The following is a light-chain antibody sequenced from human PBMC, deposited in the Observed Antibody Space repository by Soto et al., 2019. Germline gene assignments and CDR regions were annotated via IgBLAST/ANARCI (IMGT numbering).Light chain of an antibody. CDR1: QSISSY. CDR3: QQSYSTPPLT. CDR2: AAS. J-gene: IGKJ4*01. Sequence: DIQMTQSPSSLSASVGDRVTITCRASQSISSYLNWYQQKPGKAPKLLISAASTLQSGVPSRFSGSGSGTAFTITISSLQPEDFATYYCQQSYSTPPLTFGGGTKVEIK. V-gene: IGKV1-39*01.